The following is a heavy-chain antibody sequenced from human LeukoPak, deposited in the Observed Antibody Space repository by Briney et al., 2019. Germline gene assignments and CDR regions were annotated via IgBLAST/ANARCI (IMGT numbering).Heavy chain of an antibody. CDR3: ATVRELLRYFDY. CDR1: GGSFSGYY. CDR2: INHSGST. D-gene: IGHD1-26*01. V-gene: IGHV4-34*01. J-gene: IGHJ4*02. Sequence: ASETLSLTCAVYGGSFSGYYWSWIRQPPGKGLEWIGEINHSGSTNYNPSLKSRVTISVDTSKNQFSLKLSSVTAADTAVYYCATVRELLRYFDYWGQGTLVTVSS.